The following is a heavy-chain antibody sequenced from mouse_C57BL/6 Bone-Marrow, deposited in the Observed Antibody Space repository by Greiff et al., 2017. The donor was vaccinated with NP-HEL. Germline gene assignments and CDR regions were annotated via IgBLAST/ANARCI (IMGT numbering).Heavy chain of an antibody. V-gene: IGHV1-52*01. Sequence: VQLQQPGAELVRPGSSVKLSCKASGYTFTSYWMHWVKQRPIQGLEWIGNIDPSDSKTPSNQKFTDKATLTVDKSSSTAYMQLSRLTTVESAVYYGVRKGKYYDYGFEYWGQGTLVTVSA. CDR3: VRKGKYYDYGFEY. CDR2: IDPSDSKT. J-gene: IGHJ3*01. D-gene: IGHD2-4*01. CDR1: GYTFTSYW.